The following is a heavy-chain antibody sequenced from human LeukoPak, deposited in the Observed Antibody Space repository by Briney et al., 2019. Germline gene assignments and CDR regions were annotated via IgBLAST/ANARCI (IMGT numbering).Heavy chain of an antibody. Sequence: SGGSLRLSCAASGFTFSSYWMSWVRQAPGKGLEWVANIKQDGSEKYYVDSVKGRFTISRDNAKNSLYLQMNSLRAEGTAVYYCARDGSSTGAIFTAYWGQGTLVTVSS. CDR3: ARDGSSTGAIFTAY. D-gene: IGHD3-9*01. CDR2: IKQDGSEK. CDR1: GFTFSSYW. J-gene: IGHJ4*02. V-gene: IGHV3-7*01.